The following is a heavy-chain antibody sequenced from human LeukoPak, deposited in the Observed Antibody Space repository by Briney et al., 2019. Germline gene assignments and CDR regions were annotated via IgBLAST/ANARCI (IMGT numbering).Heavy chain of an antibody. CDR3: AKAGNYDFWSGSSDYFDY. V-gene: IGHV3-23*01. CDR2: ISGTGGST. D-gene: IGHD3-3*01. J-gene: IGHJ4*02. CDR1: GFTFSIYA. Sequence: GGSLRLSCAASGFTFSIYAMSWVRQAPGKGLEWVSGISGTGGSTYHADSVKGRFTLSRDNSKNTLYLQMNSLRAEDTAVYYCAKAGNYDFWSGSSDYFDYWGQGTLVTVSS.